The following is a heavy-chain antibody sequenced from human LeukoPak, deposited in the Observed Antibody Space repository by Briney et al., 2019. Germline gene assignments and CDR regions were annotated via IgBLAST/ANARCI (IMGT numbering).Heavy chain of an antibody. CDR3: ARAGYYYDSSGYRPAYYFDY. V-gene: IGHV1-2*06. CDR2: INPNSGGT. D-gene: IGHD3-22*01. CDR1: GYTFTGYY. J-gene: IGHJ4*02. Sequence: ASVKVSCKASGYTFTGYYMHWVRQAPGQGPEWMGRINPNSGGTNYAQKFQGRVTMTRDTSISTAYMELSRLRSDDTAVYYCARAGYYYDSSGYRPAYYFDYWGQGTLVTVSS.